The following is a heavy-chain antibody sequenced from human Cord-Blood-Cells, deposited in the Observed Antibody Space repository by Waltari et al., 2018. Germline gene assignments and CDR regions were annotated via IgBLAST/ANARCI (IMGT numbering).Heavy chain of an antibody. CDR2: SSWNSGSI. Sequence: EVQLVESGGGLVQPGRSLRLSCAASGFTFDDYALHWVRQAPGKGLEWVSGSSWNSGSIGYADSVKGRFTISRDNAKNSLYLQMNSLRAEDTALYYCAKDYGSSWYAFDIWGQGTMVTVSS. CDR1: GFTFDDYA. D-gene: IGHD6-13*01. J-gene: IGHJ3*02. CDR3: AKDYGSSWYAFDI. V-gene: IGHV3-9*01.